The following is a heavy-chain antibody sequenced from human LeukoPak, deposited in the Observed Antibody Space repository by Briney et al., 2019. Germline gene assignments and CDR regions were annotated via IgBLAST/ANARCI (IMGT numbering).Heavy chain of an antibody. CDR2: IWSDGSNK. CDR1: GFTFSSYG. J-gene: IGHJ5*02. V-gene: IGHV3-33*01. CDR3: ARLVATIYGWFDP. D-gene: IGHD5-12*01. Sequence: PGGALRLSCAASGFTFSSYGMHWVRQAPGKGVEWVAVIWSDGSNKYYADSVKGRFTISRDNSKNTLYLQMNSLRAEDTAVYFCARLVATIYGWFDPWGQGTLVTVSS.